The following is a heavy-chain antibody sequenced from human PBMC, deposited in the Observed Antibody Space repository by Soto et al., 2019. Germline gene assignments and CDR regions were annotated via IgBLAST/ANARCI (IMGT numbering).Heavy chain of an antibody. CDR1: GGTFSSYA. D-gene: IGHD2-2*01. CDR3: ARDAGVYCSSTSCYVGY. CDR2: IIPILGIA. J-gene: IGHJ4*02. Sequence: ASVKVSCKASGGTFSSYAISWVRQAPGQGLEWMGRIIPILGIANYAQKFQGRVTITADKSTSTAYMELSSLRSEDTAVYYCARDAGVYCSSTSCYVGYWGQGTLVTVSS. V-gene: IGHV1-69*04.